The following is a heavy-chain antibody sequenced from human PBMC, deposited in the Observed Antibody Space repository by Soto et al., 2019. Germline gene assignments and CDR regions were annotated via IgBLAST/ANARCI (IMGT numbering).Heavy chain of an antibody. CDR3: ARDRHDDHAFAI. CDR1: GYTFTSYY. D-gene: IGHD3-16*01. Sequence: ASVKVSCKASGYTFTSYYMHLVRQAPGQGLEWMGIINPSGGSTSYAQKFQGRVTMTRDTSTSTVYMELSSLRSEDTAVYYCARDRHDDHAFAIWGQGTMVTVSS. V-gene: IGHV1-46*03. J-gene: IGHJ3*02. CDR2: INPSGGST.